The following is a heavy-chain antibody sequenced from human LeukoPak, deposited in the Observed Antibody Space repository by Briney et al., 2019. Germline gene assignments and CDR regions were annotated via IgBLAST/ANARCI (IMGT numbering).Heavy chain of an antibody. CDR2: IWYDGSNK. CDR3: ARGYCSGGSCNYYYGMDV. Sequence: GRSLRLSCAASGFTFSSYGVHWVRQAPGKGLEWVAVIWYDGSNKYYADSVKGRFTISRDNSKNTLYLQMNSLRAEDTAVYYCARGYCSGGSCNYYYGMDVWGQGTTVTVSS. D-gene: IGHD2-15*01. V-gene: IGHV3-33*01. CDR1: GFTFSSYG. J-gene: IGHJ6*02.